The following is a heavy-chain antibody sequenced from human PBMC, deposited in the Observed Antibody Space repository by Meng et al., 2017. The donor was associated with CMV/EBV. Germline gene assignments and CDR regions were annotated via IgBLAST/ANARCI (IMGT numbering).Heavy chain of an antibody. Sequence: ASVKVSCKASGYTFTGYYMHWVRQAPGQGLEWMGWINPNSGGTNYAQKFQGRVTMTRDTSISTAYMELSRLRSDDTAVYYCARTGVFSRGKVVWFDPWGQGTLVTVSS. CDR1: GYTFTGYY. CDR3: ARTGVFSRGKVVWFDP. CDR2: INPNSGGT. D-gene: IGHD1-14*01. V-gene: IGHV1-2*02. J-gene: IGHJ5*02.